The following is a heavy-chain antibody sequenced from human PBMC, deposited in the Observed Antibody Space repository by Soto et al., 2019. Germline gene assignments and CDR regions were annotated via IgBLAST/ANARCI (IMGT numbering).Heavy chain of an antibody. CDR3: ARKAGYSYGDY. CDR2: IKEDGSEK. D-gene: IGHD5-18*01. V-gene: IGHV3-7*03. CDR1: GFTFSSYW. Sequence: VQLVESGGGLVQPGGSLRLSCAASGFTFSSYWMSWVRQTPGKGLEWVANIKEDGSEKYYVDSVKGRFTITRDSAKISLYLQMDSLGAEDTAVYYCARKAGYSYGDYWGLGTLVAVSS. J-gene: IGHJ4*02.